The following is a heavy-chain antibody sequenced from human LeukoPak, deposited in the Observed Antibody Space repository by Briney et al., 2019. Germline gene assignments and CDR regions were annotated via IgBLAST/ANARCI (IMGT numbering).Heavy chain of an antibody. Sequence: GGSLRLSCAASGFTFSSDWMSWVRQAPGKGLEWVANIKQDESEKYYVDSLKGRFTISRDSAKNSLYLQMNSLRAEDTAVYYCARDKIEGTTKLDYWGQGILVTVSS. CDR2: IKQDESEK. CDR1: GFTFSSDW. V-gene: IGHV3-7*01. J-gene: IGHJ4*02. CDR3: ARDKIEGTTKLDY. D-gene: IGHD1-1*01.